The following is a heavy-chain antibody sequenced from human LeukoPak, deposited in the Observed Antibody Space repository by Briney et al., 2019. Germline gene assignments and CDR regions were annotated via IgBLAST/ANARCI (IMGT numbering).Heavy chain of an antibody. Sequence: ASVKVSCKASGYTFTSYYTHWVRQAPGQGLEWMGIINPSGGSTSYAQKFQGRVTMTRDTSTSTVYMGLSSLRSEDTAVYYCARDYYGSGSYYDNWFDPWGQGTLVTVSS. CDR2: INPSGGST. D-gene: IGHD3-10*01. CDR3: ARDYYGSGSYYDNWFDP. V-gene: IGHV1-46*01. CDR1: GYTFTSYY. J-gene: IGHJ5*02.